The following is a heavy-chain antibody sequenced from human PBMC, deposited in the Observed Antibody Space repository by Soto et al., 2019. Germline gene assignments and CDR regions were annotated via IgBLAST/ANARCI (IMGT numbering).Heavy chain of an antibody. D-gene: IGHD3-16*01. V-gene: IGHV1-69*01. CDR2: IIPVFGTP. Sequence: QEQLVQSGAEVKRPGSSVKVSCKDSGGLFSSYAISWVRQAPGQGLEWMGGIIPVFGTPYYAQKFQGRVTISADESTNTAYLALSSLTSGDTAMYYCARGDSPYVWFNEFWGPGSLVTVSS. CDR3: ARGDSPYVWFNEF. J-gene: IGHJ4*02. CDR1: GGLFSSYA.